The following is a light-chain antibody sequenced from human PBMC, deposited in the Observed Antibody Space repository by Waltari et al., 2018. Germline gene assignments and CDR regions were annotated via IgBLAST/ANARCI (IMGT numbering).Light chain of an antibody. J-gene: IGLJ2*01. V-gene: IGLV1-44*01. CDR3: AVWDDSLTGPV. CDR1: DSNIGSNT. CDR2: SSN. Sequence: QSVLTQPPSASGTPGQRVTISCSGSDSNIGSNTVTWYQQLPGTAPKLLIYSSNQRPSGVPDRFSGSRSGSSASLAISGLQSAEEADYYCAVWDDSLTGPVFGGGTKLTVL.